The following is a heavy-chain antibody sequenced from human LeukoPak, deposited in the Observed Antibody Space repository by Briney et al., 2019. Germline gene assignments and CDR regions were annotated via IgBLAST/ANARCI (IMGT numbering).Heavy chain of an antibody. V-gene: IGHV1-69*04. D-gene: IGHD3-9*01. CDR2: IIPNLGIA. CDR1: GGTFSSYA. CDR3: ARVRGGVLRYFDWPRDAFDI. Sequence: SVKVSCKASGGTFSSYAISWVRQAPGQGLEWMGRIIPNLGIANYAQKFQGRVTITADKSTSTAYMELSSLRSEDTAVYYCARVRGGVLRYFDWPRDAFDIWGQGTMVTVSS. J-gene: IGHJ3*02.